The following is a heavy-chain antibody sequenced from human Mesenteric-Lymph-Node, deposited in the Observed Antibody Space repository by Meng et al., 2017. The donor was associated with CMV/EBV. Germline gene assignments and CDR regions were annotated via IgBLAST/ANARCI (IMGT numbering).Heavy chain of an antibody. CDR3: ARHVAGASDY. D-gene: IGHD1-26*01. CDR1: GYSISTYW. V-gene: IGHV5-51*01. J-gene: IGHJ4*02. CDR2: IYPADSDT. Sequence: GESLKISCKGSGYSISTYWIGWVRQMPGKGPEWMGIIYPADSDTRYSPSFRGQVTISADKSISTAYLQWSSLKASDTAMYYCARHVAGASDYWGQGTLVTVSS.